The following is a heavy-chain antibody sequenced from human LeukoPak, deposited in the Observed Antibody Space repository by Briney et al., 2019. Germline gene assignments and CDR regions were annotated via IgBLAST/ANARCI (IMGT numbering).Heavy chain of an antibody. CDR2: INPNSGGT. CDR3: AGRPDTAMVPIFDY. D-gene: IGHD5-18*01. V-gene: IGHV1-2*02. CDR1: GYTFTGYD. J-gene: IGHJ4*02. Sequence: GASVKVSCKASGYTFTGYDINWVRQATGQGLEWMGWINPNSGGTNYAQKFQGRVTMTGDTSISTAYMELSRLSSDDTAIYYCAGRPDTAMVPIFDYWGQGTLVTVSS.